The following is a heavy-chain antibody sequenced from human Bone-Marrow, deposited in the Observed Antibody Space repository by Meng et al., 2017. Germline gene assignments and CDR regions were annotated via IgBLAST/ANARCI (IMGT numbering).Heavy chain of an antibody. D-gene: IGHD6-13*01. Sequence: GGSLRLSCAASGFTFSSYGMHWVRQAPGKGLEWVAVIWYDGSNKYYADSVKGRFTISRDNAKNSLYLQMNSLRAEDTALYYCARVPALRSWSDYWGQGTLVTVSS. CDR3: ARVPALRSWSDY. CDR1: GFTFSSYG. J-gene: IGHJ4*02. CDR2: IWYDGSNK. V-gene: IGHV3-33*01.